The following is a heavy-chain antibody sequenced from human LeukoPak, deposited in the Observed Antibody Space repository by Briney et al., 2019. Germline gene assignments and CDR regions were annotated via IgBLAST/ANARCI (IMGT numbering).Heavy chain of an antibody. CDR3: ARGLEVYSSSWYVIAHNWFDP. CDR2: INHSGST. V-gene: IGHV4-34*01. Sequence: SETLSLTCAVYGGSFSGYYWSWIRQPPGKGLEWIGEINHSGSTNYNPSLKSRFTISVDTSKNQFSLKLSSVTAADTAVYYCARGLEVYSSSWYVIAHNWFDPWGQGTLVTVSS. CDR1: GGSFSGYY. J-gene: IGHJ5*02. D-gene: IGHD6-13*01.